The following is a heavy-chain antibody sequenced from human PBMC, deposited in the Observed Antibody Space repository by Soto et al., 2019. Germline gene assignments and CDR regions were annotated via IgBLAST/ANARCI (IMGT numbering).Heavy chain of an antibody. CDR1: GFTFSSYG. CDR3: AKDRERQIDY. V-gene: IGHV3-30*18. J-gene: IGHJ4*02. CDR2: ISYDGSNK. Sequence: LRLSCAASGFTFSSYGMHWVRQAPGKGLEWVAVISYDGSNKYYADSVKGRFTISRDNSKNTLYLQMNSLRAEDTAVYYCAKDRERQIDYWGQGTLVTVSS.